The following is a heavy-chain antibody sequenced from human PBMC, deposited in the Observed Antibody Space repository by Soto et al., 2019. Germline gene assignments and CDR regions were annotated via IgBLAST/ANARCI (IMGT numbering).Heavy chain of an antibody. J-gene: IGHJ4*02. D-gene: IGHD4-17*01. CDR1: GFTFRNYD. Sequence: EVQLVESGGGLVQPGGSLRLSCEASGFTFRNYDMHWVRQGTGKGLEWVSVIYSGDSTNYADSVKGRFTISRDNSENTLYLQMNSLRAEDTAVYYCARTLYGDYGVYYFDYWGQGTLVTVSS. CDR2: IYSGDST. V-gene: IGHV3-66*01. CDR3: ARTLYGDYGVYYFDY.